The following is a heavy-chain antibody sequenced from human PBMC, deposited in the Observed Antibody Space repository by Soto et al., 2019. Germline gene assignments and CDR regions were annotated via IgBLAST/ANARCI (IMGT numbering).Heavy chain of an antibody. J-gene: IGHJ4*02. Sequence: GSLRLSCAASGFTFSSYAMSWVRQAPGKGLEWVSAISGSGGSTYYADSVRGRFTISRDNSKNTLYLQMNSLRAEDTAVYYCAKDLVVPAATPPREYYFDYWGQGTLVTVSS. V-gene: IGHV3-23*01. CDR3: AKDLVVPAATPPREYYFDY. CDR1: GFTFSSYA. D-gene: IGHD2-2*01. CDR2: ISGSGGST.